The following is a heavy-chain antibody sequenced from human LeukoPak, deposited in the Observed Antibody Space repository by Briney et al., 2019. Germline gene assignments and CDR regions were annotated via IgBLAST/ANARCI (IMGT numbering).Heavy chain of an antibody. CDR3: ATPEPNYYDSSGYFSLGY. CDR2: IIPILGIA. Sequence: SVKVSCKASGGTFSSYAISWVRPAPGQGLEWMGRIIPILGIANYAQKFQGRVTITADKSTSTAYMELSSLRSEDTAVYYCATPEPNYYDSSGYFSLGYWGQGTLVTVSS. CDR1: GGTFSSYA. V-gene: IGHV1-69*04. D-gene: IGHD3-22*01. J-gene: IGHJ4*02.